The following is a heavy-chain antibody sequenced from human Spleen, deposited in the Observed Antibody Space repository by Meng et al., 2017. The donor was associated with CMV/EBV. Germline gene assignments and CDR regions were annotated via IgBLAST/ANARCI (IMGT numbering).Heavy chain of an antibody. CDR1: GDSISSGGYY. D-gene: IGHD2-21*02. J-gene: IGHJ4*02. V-gene: IGHV4-31*02. CDR2: IDYSGST. Sequence: GDSISSGGYYWSWIRQDPGRALEGIGYIDYSGSTYYNPSHKSRVSRSVDTSRNQFSLKLSSMTAADTAVDYCAREWLYGGDRYFDYWGQGTLVTVSS. CDR3: AREWLYGGDRYFDY.